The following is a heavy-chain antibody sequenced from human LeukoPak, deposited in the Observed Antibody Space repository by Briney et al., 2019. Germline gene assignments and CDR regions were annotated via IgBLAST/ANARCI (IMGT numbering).Heavy chain of an antibody. Sequence: SGGSLRLSCAASGFTFTHAWMSWVRQAPGKGLEWVAMISYDGGSKYYADSVKGRFSISRDNSKNTLHLEMNSLRTEDTAVYYCARDYYGSRSSSCGMDLWGQGTTVTVSS. CDR3: ARDYYGSRSSSCGMDL. CDR1: GFTFTHAW. D-gene: IGHD3-10*01. CDR2: ISYDGGSK. V-gene: IGHV3-30-3*01. J-gene: IGHJ6*02.